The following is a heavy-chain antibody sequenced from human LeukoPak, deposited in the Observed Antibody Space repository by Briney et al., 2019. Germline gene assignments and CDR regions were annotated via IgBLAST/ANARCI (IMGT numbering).Heavy chain of an antibody. CDR3: ATLQSSGYDYSDY. V-gene: IGHV4-4*02. D-gene: IGHD3-22*01. Sequence: KTSETLSHTCAVSGGSISSSNWWSWVRQPPGKGLEWIGYIYYSGSTDYNPSLKSRVTMSVDTSRNQFSLNLRSVTAADTAVYYCATLQSSGYDYSDYWGQGILVTVSS. J-gene: IGHJ4*02. CDR1: GGSISSSNW. CDR2: IYYSGST.